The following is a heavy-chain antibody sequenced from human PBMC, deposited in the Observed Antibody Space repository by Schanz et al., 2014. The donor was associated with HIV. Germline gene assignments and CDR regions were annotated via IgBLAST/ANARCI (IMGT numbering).Heavy chain of an antibody. Sequence: EVHLVESGGGLVEPGGSLRLSCAASGFTFSSYGMYWVRQAPGKGLEWVSSISGSGVSTFYAGSVKGRFAISRDKSKNTLYLQMNSLRAEDTAVYYCAKGLTIWLQPPFDYWGQGTLVTVSS. D-gene: IGHD5-12*01. CDR2: ISGSGVST. V-gene: IGHV3-23*04. J-gene: IGHJ4*02. CDR3: AKGLTIWLQPPFDY. CDR1: GFTFSSYG.